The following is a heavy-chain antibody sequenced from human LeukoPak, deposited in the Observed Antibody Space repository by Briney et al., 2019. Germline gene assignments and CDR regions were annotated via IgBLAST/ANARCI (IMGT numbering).Heavy chain of an antibody. CDR2: INHSGRT. J-gene: IGHJ4*02. D-gene: IGHD3-22*01. V-gene: IGHV4-34*01. Sequence: SETLSLTCAVNGGSFSGYYWTWIRQPPGKGLEWIGEINHSGRTKCTPSLESRVTISGDTSKKQFSLKLSYVTATDTAVYYCARGPPYDYDSSGYYRFDYWGQGILVTVSA. CDR3: ARGPPYDYDSSGYYRFDY. CDR1: GGSFSGYY.